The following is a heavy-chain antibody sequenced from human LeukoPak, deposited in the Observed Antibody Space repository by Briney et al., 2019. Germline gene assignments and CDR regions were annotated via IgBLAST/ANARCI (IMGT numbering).Heavy chain of an antibody. CDR3: ARVAGTVTTGFDS. V-gene: IGHV3-30-3*01. CDR1: GFSFRSYA. Sequence: GGSLRLSCAASGFSFRSYAMHWVRQAPGKGLEWVAVILHDGTNKFYADSVKGRFTISRDNFKNTLYLQMNSLRAEDTAVYYCARVAGTVTTGFDSWGQGTLVTVSS. CDR2: ILHDGTNK. J-gene: IGHJ4*02. D-gene: IGHD4-17*01.